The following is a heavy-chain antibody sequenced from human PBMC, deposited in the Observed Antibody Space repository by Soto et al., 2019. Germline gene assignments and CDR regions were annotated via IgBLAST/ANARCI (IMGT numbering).Heavy chain of an antibody. CDR3: ARLIGLASFDY. CDR2: IYYSGST. J-gene: IGHJ4*02. CDR1: GGSISSTSYY. Sequence: PSETLSLTCTVSGGSISSTSYYWGWIRQPPGKGLEWIGNIYYSGSTYYNTSLKSRVTISVDTSNNQFSLKLSSVTAADTAVYYCARLIGLASFDYWGQGTLVTVSS. V-gene: IGHV4-39*01.